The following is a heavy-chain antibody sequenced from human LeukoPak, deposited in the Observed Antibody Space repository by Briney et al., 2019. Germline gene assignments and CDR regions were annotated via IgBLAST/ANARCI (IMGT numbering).Heavy chain of an antibody. CDR1: GYTFTGYY. Sequence: ASVKVSCKASGYTFTGYYMHWVRQAPGQGLEWVGWIDPNSGDTNSAQSFQGRVTMTTDTSTSTAYMELRSLRSDDTAVYYCARQSGVLLWFGELSTSQNLDYWGQGTLVTVSS. CDR2: IDPNSGDT. V-gene: IGHV1-2*02. D-gene: IGHD3-10*01. J-gene: IGHJ4*02. CDR3: ARQSGVLLWFGELSTSQNLDY.